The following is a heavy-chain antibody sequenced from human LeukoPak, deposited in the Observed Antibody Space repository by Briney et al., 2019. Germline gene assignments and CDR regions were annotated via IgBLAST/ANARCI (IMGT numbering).Heavy chain of an antibody. CDR1: GFTFRSYG. CDR3: AGVLGGGGYQGGHFDY. D-gene: IGHD5-24*01. CDR2: IWYDGSNK. V-gene: IGHV3-33*01. Sequence: GGSLRLSCAASGFTFRSYGMHWVRQAPGKGLEWVAVIWYDGSNKYYADSVKGRFTISRDYSQNTLYLQMNSLRAEDTAVYYCAGVLGGGGYQGGHFDYWGQGTLVTVSS. J-gene: IGHJ4*02.